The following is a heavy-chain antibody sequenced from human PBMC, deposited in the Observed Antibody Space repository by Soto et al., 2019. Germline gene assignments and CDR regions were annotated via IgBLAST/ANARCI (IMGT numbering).Heavy chain of an antibody. CDR3: ASYCSSTSCYNVSFDY. Sequence: PSETLSLTCTVSGGSISSGGYYWSWICQHPGKGLEWIGYIYYSGSTYYNPSLKSRVTISVDTSKNQFSLKLSSVTAADTAVYYCASYCSSTSCYNVSFDYWGQGTLVTVSS. J-gene: IGHJ4*02. CDR1: GGSISSGGYY. V-gene: IGHV4-31*03. D-gene: IGHD2-2*02. CDR2: IYYSGST.